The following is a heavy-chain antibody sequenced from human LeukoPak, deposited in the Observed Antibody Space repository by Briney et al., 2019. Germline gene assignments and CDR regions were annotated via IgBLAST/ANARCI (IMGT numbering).Heavy chain of an antibody. D-gene: IGHD3-10*01. Sequence: GASVKVSCKASGYTFTGYYIHWVRQAPGQGLEWMGWINPDKGDTIFAQKFQGRVTMTRDTSITTVYMVLTRLTSDDTAVYYCARDEELYYYGFGTKYWGQGTLVTVSS. CDR3: ARDEELYYYGFGTKY. V-gene: IGHV1-2*02. J-gene: IGHJ4*01. CDR1: GYTFTGYY. CDR2: INPDKGDT.